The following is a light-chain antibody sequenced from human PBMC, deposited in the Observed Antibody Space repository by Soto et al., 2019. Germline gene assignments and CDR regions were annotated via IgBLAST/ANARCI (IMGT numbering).Light chain of an antibody. CDR2: VGTGGIVG. CDR3: GADHGSGSNFVWV. V-gene: IGLV9-49*01. J-gene: IGLJ2*01. CDR1: SGYSNYK. Sequence: QPVLTQPPSASASLGASVTLTCTLSSGYSNYKVDFYQQRPGKGPRFVMRVGTGGIVGSKGDGIPDRFSVLGSGLNRSLTIKNIQEEDESDYHCGADHGSGSNFVWVFGGGTKVTVL.